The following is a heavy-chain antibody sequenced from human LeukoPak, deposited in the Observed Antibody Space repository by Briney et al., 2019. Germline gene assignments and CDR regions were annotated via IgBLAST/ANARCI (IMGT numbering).Heavy chain of an antibody. J-gene: IGHJ5*02. CDR3: ARTGYCSSTSCSPDDNWFDP. CDR2: INPSGGST. Sequence: GASVKVSCKASGYTFTCYYMHWVRQAPRQGLEWMGIINPSGGSTSYAQKFQGRVTMTRDMSTSTAYMELSSLRSEDTAVYYCARTGYCSSTSCSPDDNWFDPWGQGTLVTVSS. V-gene: IGHV1-46*01. D-gene: IGHD2-2*01. CDR1: GYTFTCYY.